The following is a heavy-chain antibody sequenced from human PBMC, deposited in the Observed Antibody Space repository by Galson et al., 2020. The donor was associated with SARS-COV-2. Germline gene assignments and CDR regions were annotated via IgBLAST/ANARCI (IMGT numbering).Heavy chain of an antibody. D-gene: IGHD5-18*01. CDR2: IYYNGIT. CDR3: ARLEASATAMALHFFDS. CDR1: GGSISSRTSY. Sequence: SETLSLTCTVSGGSISSRTSYWGWIRQPPGKGLEWLGSIYYNGITYYKPSLKSRVSISVDTSKNQFSMNLRSVTAADTAVYFCARLEASATAMALHFFDSRGQGTLVTVSS. V-gene: IGHV4-39*01. J-gene: IGHJ4*02.